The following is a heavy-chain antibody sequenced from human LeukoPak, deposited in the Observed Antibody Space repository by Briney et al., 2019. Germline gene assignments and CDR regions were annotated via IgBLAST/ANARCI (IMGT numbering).Heavy chain of an antibody. CDR2: ISYDGSNK. CDR3: AKGSSYGDLYYFDY. D-gene: IGHD4-17*01. J-gene: IGHJ4*02. Sequence: HPGRSLRLSCAASGFTFSTYGMHWVRQAPGKGLEWMAVISYDGSNKYYADSVKGRFTISRDNSKNTLYLQRNSLRAEDTAVYYCAKGSSYGDLYYFDYWGQGTLVTVSS. V-gene: IGHV3-30*18. CDR1: GFTFSTYG.